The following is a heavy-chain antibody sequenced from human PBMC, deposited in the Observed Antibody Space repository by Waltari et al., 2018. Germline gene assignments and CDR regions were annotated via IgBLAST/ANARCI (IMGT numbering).Heavy chain of an antibody. D-gene: IGHD5-12*01. CDR1: GYTFTNNY. CDR3: ARDGGYGRFDH. CDR2: INPNSGDA. V-gene: IGHV1-2*02. J-gene: IGHJ4*02. Sequence: QVQLVQSGAEVKRPGASMKVSCKAYGYTFTNNYLHWVRQAPGQGLEWVGWINPNSGDASDAQNFRGRVTLTRDTSISAVYMELTGLKSDDTAVYYCARDGGYGRFDHWGQGTLVTVSS.